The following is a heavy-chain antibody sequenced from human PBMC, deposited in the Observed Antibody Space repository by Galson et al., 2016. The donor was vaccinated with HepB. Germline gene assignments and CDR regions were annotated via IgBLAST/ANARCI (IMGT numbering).Heavy chain of an antibody. Sequence: SETLSLTCAVYGRPLSGYSWSWIRQPPGKGLEWIGEITQSARTHYNPSLKSRVTISIDTSKTQFSLNLTSVTPADTAVYYCARGGTRGITGRGNWFDPWGQGTLVTVSS. CDR3: ARGGTRGITGRGNWFDP. CDR1: GRPLSGYS. V-gene: IGHV4-34*01. J-gene: IGHJ5*02. CDR2: ITQSART. D-gene: IGHD6-6*01.